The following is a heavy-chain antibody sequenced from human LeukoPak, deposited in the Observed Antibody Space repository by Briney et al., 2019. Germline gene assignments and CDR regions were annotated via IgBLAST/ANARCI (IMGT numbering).Heavy chain of an antibody. V-gene: IGHV3-30*02. D-gene: IGHD1-20*01. J-gene: IGHJ4*02. CDR2: IWYGGSNK. Sequence: GGSLRLSCAASGFTFSSYGMHWVRQAPGKGREWVGVIWYGGSNKYYADSVKGRFTISSDNSKNTLYLQMNSLRAEDTAVYSCAKADNWESPALDYWGQGTLVTVSS. CDR3: AKADNWESPALDY. CDR1: GFTFSSYG.